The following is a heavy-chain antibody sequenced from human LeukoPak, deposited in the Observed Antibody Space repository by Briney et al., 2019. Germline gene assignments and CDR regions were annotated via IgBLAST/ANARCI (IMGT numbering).Heavy chain of an antibody. D-gene: IGHD6-13*01. J-gene: IGHJ4*02. CDR1: GFTFSRHW. Sequence: GGSLRLSCAASGFTFSRHWMRWVRQAPGKGLERVAHMNQDGSAIYSIDSVKGRFTISRDNSKNTLYLQMNSLRAEDTAVYYCAKDLGYSSSWYAQKFDYWGQGTLVTVSS. CDR2: MNQDGSAI. V-gene: IGHV3-7*03. CDR3: AKDLGYSSSWYAQKFDY.